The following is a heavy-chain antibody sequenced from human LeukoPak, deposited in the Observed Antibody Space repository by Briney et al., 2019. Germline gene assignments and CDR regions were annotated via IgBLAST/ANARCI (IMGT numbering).Heavy chain of an antibody. V-gene: IGHV3-15*07. CDR2: IKSKPDGGTT. D-gene: IGHD5-24*01. CDR1: GFIFSNAG. Sequence: GGPLRLSGGGSGFIFSNAGMNWVRQPPGKGLEWVGRIKSKPDGGTTDYAAPVKGRFTISRDDSKNTVFLQMNSLKTEDTAVYYCATGGINLDFWGQGTLVTVSS. J-gene: IGHJ4*02. CDR3: ATGGINLDF.